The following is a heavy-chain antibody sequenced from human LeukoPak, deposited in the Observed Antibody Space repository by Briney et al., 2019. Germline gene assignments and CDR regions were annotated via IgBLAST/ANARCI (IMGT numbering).Heavy chain of an antibody. CDR1: GFTFTSYA. CDR3: VRGYSGHD. D-gene: IGHD5-12*01. J-gene: IGHJ4*02. CDR2: VSVSGENT. V-gene: IGHV3-23*01. Sequence: GGSLRLSCATSGFTFTSYAMCWVRQAPGKGLEWVSGVSVSGENTNYADSVKGRFTISRDNSKNTLPLQMTSLRTDDTAVYYCVRGYSGHDRGQGTLVIVSS.